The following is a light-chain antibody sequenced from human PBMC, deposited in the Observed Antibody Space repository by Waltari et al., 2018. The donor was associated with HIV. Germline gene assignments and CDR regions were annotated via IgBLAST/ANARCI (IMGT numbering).Light chain of an antibody. V-gene: IGKV4-1*01. CDR3: EQYVNAPST. CDR2: WSS. CDR1: RSILYNSNNNNY. J-gene: IGKJ4*02. Sequence: DIVITHSPASLPLSLGERATIHCKSSRSILYNSNNNNYLAWYQQKPGQPPPLLIYWSSTREFGVPNLFSGRGSGTNFTLSICSLQTEAVAVYYCEQYVNAPSTFGGGTRVEI.